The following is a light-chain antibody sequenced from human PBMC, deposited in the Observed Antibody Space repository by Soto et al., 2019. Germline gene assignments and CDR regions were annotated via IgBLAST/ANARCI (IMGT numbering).Light chain of an antibody. CDR1: QSISTN. CDR3: QQLAGFPIT. CDR2: TAS. Sequence: DIQMTQSPSTLSASVGDRVTITCRASQSISTNLAWYQQKPGKAPNLLIYTASTLQTGVPSRFSGSAFGTEFTLTISSLQPEDFATYYCQQLAGFPITFGQGTRLEIK. J-gene: IGKJ5*01. V-gene: IGKV1-12*01.